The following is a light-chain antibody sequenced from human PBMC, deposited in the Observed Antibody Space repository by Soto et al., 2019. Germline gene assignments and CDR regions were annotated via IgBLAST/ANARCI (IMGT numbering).Light chain of an antibody. V-gene: IGLV4-69*01. CDR2: ISSDGSH. CDR1: SGHSSYV. CDR3: QTWASGIRV. J-gene: IGLJ3*02. Sequence: QPVLTQSPSASASLGASVKLTCTLTSGHSSYVIAWHQQQPEKGPRYLMKISSDGSHIKGDGIPDRFSGSSSGAERYLTISSLQSEDEADYYCQTWASGIRVFGGGTKVTVL.